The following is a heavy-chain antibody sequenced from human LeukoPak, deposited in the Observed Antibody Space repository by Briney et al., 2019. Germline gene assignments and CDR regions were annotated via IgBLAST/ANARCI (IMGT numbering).Heavy chain of an antibody. CDR2: IYYSGGT. J-gene: IGHJ4*02. CDR1: GGSISSRNYY. D-gene: IGHD3-9*01. Sequence: PSETLSLTCSVSGGSISSRNYYWGCVRQPPGKILEWIGSIYYSGGTYYNPSLKSRVTISVDTSKNQFSLKLNSVTAADTAVYYCARADVLTAYYTWPVGSYDYWGQGTLVTVSS. V-gene: IGHV4-39*07. CDR3: ARADVLTAYYTWPVGSYDY.